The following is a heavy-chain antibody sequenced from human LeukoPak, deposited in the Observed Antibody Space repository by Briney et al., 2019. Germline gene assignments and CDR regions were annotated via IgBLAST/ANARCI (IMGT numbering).Heavy chain of an antibody. J-gene: IGHJ4*02. D-gene: IGHD2-2*01. CDR3: ARSKYQLLDY. CDR2: IYYSGST. Sequence: SETLSLTCTVSGGSISSGGYYWSWIRQHPGKGLEWIGYIYYSGSTYYSPSLKSRVTISVDTSKNQFSLKLSSVTAADTAVYYCARSKYQLLDYWGQGTLVIVSS. CDR1: GGSISSGGYY. V-gene: IGHV4-31*03.